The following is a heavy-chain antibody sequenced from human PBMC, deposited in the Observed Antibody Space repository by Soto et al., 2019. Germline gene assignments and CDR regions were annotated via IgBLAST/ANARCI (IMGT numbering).Heavy chain of an antibody. Sequence: DGQLLESGGDLVQPGGSLRLSCAASGFTFSGYVMSWVRQGPGKGLEWVSSINGPGGSTYYADSVKGRFTISRDNSKNTLYLQMNSLRGDDAAVYYCAKALEAILPLEIWGQGTMVAVSS. J-gene: IGHJ3*02. CDR1: GFTFSGYV. V-gene: IGHV3-23*01. CDR2: INGPGGST. D-gene: IGHD2-21*02. CDR3: AKALEAILPLEI.